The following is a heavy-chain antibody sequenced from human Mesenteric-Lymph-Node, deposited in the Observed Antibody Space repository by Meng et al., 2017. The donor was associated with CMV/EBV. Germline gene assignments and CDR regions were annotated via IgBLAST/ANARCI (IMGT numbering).Heavy chain of an antibody. V-gene: IGHV2-5*01. D-gene: IGHD2-15*01. Sequence: FSGFSLSSSGVGVGWIRQPPRKALEWLTIIFWNDDKRYSPSLKSRLTISKDTSKNQVVLTMTNMDPVDTATYYCARLTWNILPGPFDLWGQGTLVTVSS. CDR1: GFSLSSSGVG. CDR2: IFWNDDK. J-gene: IGHJ4*02. CDR3: ARLTWNILPGPFDL.